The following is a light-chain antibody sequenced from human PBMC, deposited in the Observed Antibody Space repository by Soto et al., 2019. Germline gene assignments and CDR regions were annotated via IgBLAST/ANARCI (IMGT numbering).Light chain of an antibody. CDR2: AAS. Sequence: DIQMTQSPSFVSASVGDRVTITCRASQAVSTWLAWYQQKPGDAPKLLIYAASSLQSGVPSRFSGSGSGTDFTLTISSLQPEDFATYYCQQANSFPRTFGQGTKVDIK. J-gene: IGKJ1*01. V-gene: IGKV1-12*01. CDR1: QAVSTW. CDR3: QQANSFPRT.